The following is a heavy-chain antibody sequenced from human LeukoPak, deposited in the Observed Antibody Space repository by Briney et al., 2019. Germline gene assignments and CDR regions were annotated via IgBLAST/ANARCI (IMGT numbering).Heavy chain of an antibody. CDR1: GGSFSGYY. D-gene: IGHD3-16*01. J-gene: IGHJ5*02. Sequence: SETLSLTCAVYGGSFSGYYWSWIRQPPGKGLEWIGEINHSGSTNYNPSLKSRVTISVDTSKNQFSLKLNSVTAADTAVYYCARARGASDPWGQGTLVTVSS. CDR2: INHSGST. V-gene: IGHV4-34*01. CDR3: ARARGASDP.